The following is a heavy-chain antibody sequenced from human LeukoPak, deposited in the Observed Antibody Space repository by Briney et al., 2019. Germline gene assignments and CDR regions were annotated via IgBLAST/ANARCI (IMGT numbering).Heavy chain of an antibody. CDR3: ARGDFDSSGYWFDP. CDR1: GYTFTNYG. CDR2: ISAYKGNT. Sequence: ASVKVSCKASGYTFTNYGISWVRQAPGQGLEWMGWISAYKGNTNYAQKVQGRVIMTTDTSTSTAYMELRSLRSDDTAVYYCARGDFDSSGYWFDPWGQGTLVTVSS. V-gene: IGHV1-18*01. D-gene: IGHD3-22*01. J-gene: IGHJ5*02.